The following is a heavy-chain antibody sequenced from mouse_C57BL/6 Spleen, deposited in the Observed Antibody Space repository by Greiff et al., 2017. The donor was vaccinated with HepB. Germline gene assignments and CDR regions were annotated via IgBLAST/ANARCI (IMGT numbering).Heavy chain of an antibody. J-gene: IGHJ3*01. CDR1: GFSLTSYG. V-gene: IGHV2-4*01. Sequence: VQVVESGPGLVQPSQSLSITCTVSGFSLTSYGVHWVRQPPGKGLEWLGVIWSGGSTDYNAAFISRLSISKDNSKSQVFFKMNSLQADDTAIYYCAKSSNYLAWFAYWGQGTLVTVSA. CDR3: AKSSNYLAWFAY. CDR2: IWSGGST. D-gene: IGHD2-5*01.